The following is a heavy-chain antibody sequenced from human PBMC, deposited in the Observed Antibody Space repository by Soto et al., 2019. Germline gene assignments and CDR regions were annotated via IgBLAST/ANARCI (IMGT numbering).Heavy chain of an antibody. V-gene: IGHV4-61*01. CDR3: ARTTGDYYFDY. Sequence: QVQLQESGPGLVKPSETLSLTCIVSGGSVSSGSYYWSWIRQPPGEGPEWIGYIYYSGVTNYNPSLKSRVTISVDTSKNQFSLKLRSVTAADTAVYYCARTTGDYYFDYWGQGTLVTVSS. D-gene: IGHD4-17*01. CDR2: IYYSGVT. J-gene: IGHJ4*02. CDR1: GGSVSSGSYY.